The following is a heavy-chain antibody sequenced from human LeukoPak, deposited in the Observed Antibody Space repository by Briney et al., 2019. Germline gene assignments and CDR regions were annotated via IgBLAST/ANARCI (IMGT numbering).Heavy chain of an antibody. J-gene: IGHJ4*02. V-gene: IGHV3-48*01. CDR1: GFTFSSYS. CDR2: ISSSSSTI. CDR3: AREGYDYVWGSYRQYYFDY. Sequence: GGSLRLSCAASGFTFSSYSMNWVRQAPGKGLEWVSYISSSSSTIYYADSVKGRFTISRDNAKNSLYLQMNSLRAEDTAVYYCAREGYDYVWGSYRQYYFDYWGQGTLVTVSS. D-gene: IGHD3-16*02.